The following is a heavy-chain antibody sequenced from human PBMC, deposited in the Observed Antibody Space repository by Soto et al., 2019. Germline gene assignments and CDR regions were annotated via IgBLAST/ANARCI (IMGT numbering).Heavy chain of an antibody. D-gene: IGHD2-2*01. V-gene: IGHV3-30*18. Sequence: QVQLVESGGGVVQPGRSLRLSCAASGFSFSNYAMHWVRQAPGKGLEWLAIISYDGDNEYYADSVRGRFTNSRDNSKNTWYRQTNNLRHEDTAVYYCAKDGGPVYCNSPGCSAKHFDYWGQGTLVTVSS. CDR1: GFSFSNYA. CDR2: ISYDGDNE. J-gene: IGHJ4*02. CDR3: AKDGGPVYCNSPGCSAKHFDY.